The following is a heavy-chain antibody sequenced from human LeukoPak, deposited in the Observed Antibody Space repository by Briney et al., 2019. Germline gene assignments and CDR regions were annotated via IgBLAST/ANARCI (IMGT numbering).Heavy chain of an antibody. J-gene: IGHJ4*02. V-gene: IGHV1-2*06. CDR2: INPNSGGT. CDR1: GYTFTGYY. D-gene: IGHD2-2*01. Sequence: ATVKVSCKTSGYTFTGYYIHWVRQAPGQGLEWMGRINPNSGGTNYAQKFQGRVTMTRDTSISTAYMELSRLTSDDTAVYYCARDRGGSGTSCYDYWGQGTLVTVSS. CDR3: ARDRGGSGTSCYDY.